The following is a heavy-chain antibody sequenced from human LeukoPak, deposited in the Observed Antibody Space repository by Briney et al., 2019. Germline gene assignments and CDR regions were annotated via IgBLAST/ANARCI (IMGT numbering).Heavy chain of an antibody. CDR3: ARDGCRGDGCP. J-gene: IGHJ5*02. Sequence: GGSLRLSCAASGFSLSSFWMTWVRQAPGKGLEWVANIKEDGSVKYYVDSVKGRFTISRDNAKNSVYLQMSSLRVEDTAVYYCARDGCRGDGCPWGQGTLVTVSS. D-gene: IGHD2-15*01. CDR2: IKEDGSVK. V-gene: IGHV3-7*05. CDR1: GFSLSSFW.